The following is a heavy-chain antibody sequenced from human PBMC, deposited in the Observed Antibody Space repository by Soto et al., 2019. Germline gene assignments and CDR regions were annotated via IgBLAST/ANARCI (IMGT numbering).Heavy chain of an antibody. CDR1: GGSFSGYY. J-gene: IGHJ4*02. V-gene: IGHV4-34*01. Sequence: QVQLQQWGAGLLKPSETLSLTCAVYGGSFSGYYWSWIRQPPGMGLEWIGEINHSGSTNYNPSLKSRVTISVDTSKNQFSLKLSSVTAADTAVYYCARVLMVRGVIDYWGQGTLVTVSS. D-gene: IGHD3-10*01. CDR3: ARVLMVRGVIDY. CDR2: INHSGST.